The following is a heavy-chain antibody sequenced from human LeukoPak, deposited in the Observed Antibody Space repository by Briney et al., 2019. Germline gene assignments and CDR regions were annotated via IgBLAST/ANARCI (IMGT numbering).Heavy chain of an antibody. D-gene: IGHD1-26*01. V-gene: IGHV1-69*13. CDR3: ARAAFGGSYRRSLKGQAPLFDY. J-gene: IGHJ4*02. CDR2: IIPIFGTA. Sequence: ASVKLSCKASGGTFSSYAISWVRQAPGQGLEWMGGIIPIFGTANYAQKFQGRVTITADESTSTAYMELSSLRSEDTAVYYCARAAFGGSYRRSLKGQAPLFDYWGQGTLVTVSS. CDR1: GGTFSSYA.